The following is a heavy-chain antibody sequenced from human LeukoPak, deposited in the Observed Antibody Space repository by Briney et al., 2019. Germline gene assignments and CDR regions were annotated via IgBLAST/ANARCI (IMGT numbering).Heavy chain of an antibody. Sequence: SETLSLTCTVSGGSISSYYWSWIRQPPGKGLEWIGYIYYSGSTNYNPSLKSRVTISVDTSKNQFSLKLSSVTAADTAVYYCARAYYDILTGYYRWFDPWGQGTLVTVSS. CDR3: ARAYYDILTGYYRWFDP. CDR1: GGSISSYY. V-gene: IGHV4-59*12. CDR2: IYYSGST. D-gene: IGHD3-9*01. J-gene: IGHJ5*02.